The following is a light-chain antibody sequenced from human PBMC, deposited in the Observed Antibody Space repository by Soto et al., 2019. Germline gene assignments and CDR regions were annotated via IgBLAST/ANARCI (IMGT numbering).Light chain of an antibody. Sequence: EIVMTQSPPSLTVTPGEPASISCRSSQRLLHSNGNTFLDWYLQKPGQSPQLLVYLGSNRASGVTDRVSGSEAGTDFTLKISRVEAEDVGVYYCMQAVQTPYTFGQGTKLEIK. J-gene: IGKJ2*01. CDR1: QRLLHSNGNTF. CDR2: LGS. V-gene: IGKV2-28*01. CDR3: MQAVQTPYT.